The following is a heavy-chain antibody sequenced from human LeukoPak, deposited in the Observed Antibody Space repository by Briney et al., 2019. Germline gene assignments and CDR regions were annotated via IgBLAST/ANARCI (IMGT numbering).Heavy chain of an antibody. J-gene: IGHJ6*02. CDR2: IYYSGNT. V-gene: IGHV4-59*11. D-gene: IGHD3-10*01. Sequence: SETLSLTCTVSGGSISTHYWSWIRQPPGKGLEWIGYIYYSGNTNYNPSLKSRLTISIDTSKNQFSLKLTTVTAADTAVYYCARDRGRSISYYYGMDVWGQGTTVTVSS. CDR3: ARDRGRSISYYYGMDV. CDR1: GGSISTHY.